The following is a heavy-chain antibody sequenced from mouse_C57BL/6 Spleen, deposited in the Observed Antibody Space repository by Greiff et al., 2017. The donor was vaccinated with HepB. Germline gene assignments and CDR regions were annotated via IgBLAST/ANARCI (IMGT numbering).Heavy chain of an antibody. CDR2: INPNNGGT. Sequence: EVQLQQSGPELVKPGASVKISCKASGYTFTDYYMNWVKQSHGKSLEWIGDINPNNGGTSYNQKFKGKATLTVDKSSSTAYMELRSLTSEDSAVYYCARNYDYEVSWFAYWGQGTLVTVSA. CDR1: GYTFTDYY. CDR3: ARNYDYEVSWFAY. V-gene: IGHV1-26*01. J-gene: IGHJ3*01. D-gene: IGHD2-4*01.